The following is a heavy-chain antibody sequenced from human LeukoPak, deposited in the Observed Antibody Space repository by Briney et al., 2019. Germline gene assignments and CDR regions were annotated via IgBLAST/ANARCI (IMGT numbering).Heavy chain of an antibody. CDR3: ARGRSATLLWFGELRDYFDY. CDR1: GGSFSGYY. Sequence: PSETLSLTCAVYGGSFSGYYWSWIRQPPGKGLEWIGEINHSGSTNYNPSLKSRVTISVDTSKNQFSLKLSSVTAADTAVYYCARGRSATLLWFGELRDYFDYWGQGTLVTVSS. D-gene: IGHD3-10*01. J-gene: IGHJ4*02. V-gene: IGHV4-34*01. CDR2: INHSGST.